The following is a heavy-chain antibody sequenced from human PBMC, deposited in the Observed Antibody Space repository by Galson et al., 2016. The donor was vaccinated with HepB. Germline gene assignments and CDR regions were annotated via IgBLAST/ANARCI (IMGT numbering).Heavy chain of an antibody. Sequence: SLRLSCATSGFDFSSYGLHWVRQAPGMGLQWVAVISYDGSHTFYADSGKGRFTISRDNSNNSLYLQMTSLRPEDTAMYYCARDWGFCGGVTCNRLDYWGQGALVTVSS. CDR2: ISYDGSHT. V-gene: IGHV3-30*03. D-gene: IGHD2-21*01. CDR1: GFDFSSYG. J-gene: IGHJ4*02. CDR3: ARDWGFCGGVTCNRLDY.